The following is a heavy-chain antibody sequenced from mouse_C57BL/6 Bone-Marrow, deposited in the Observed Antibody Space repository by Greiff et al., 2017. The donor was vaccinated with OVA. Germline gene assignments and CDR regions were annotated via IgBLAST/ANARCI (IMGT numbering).Heavy chain of an antibody. D-gene: IGHD1-1*01. CDR1: GFTFSSYG. Sequence: EVQLVESGGDLVKPGGSLKLSCAASGFTFSSYGMSWVRQTPDKRLEWVATISSGGSYTYYPDSVKGRFTISRDNAKNTLYLQMSSLKSEDTAVYYCARGVLRTLFAYWGQGTLVTVSA. CDR3: ARGVLRTLFAY. V-gene: IGHV5-6*01. CDR2: ISSGGSYT. J-gene: IGHJ3*01.